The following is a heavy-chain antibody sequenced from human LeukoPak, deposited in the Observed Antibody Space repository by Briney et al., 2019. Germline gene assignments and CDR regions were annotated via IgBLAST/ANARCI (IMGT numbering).Heavy chain of an antibody. D-gene: IGHD3-10*01. CDR3: ARFRYITASPRYNWFDP. CDR1: GGSISSSSYY. V-gene: IGHV4-39*01. J-gene: IGHJ5*02. CDR2: IYYSGST. Sequence: PSETLSLTCTVSGGSISSSSYYWGWIRQPPGKGLEWIGSIYYSGSTYYNPSLESRVTISVDTSKNQFSLKLSSVTAADTAVYYCARFRYITASPRYNWFDPWGQGTLVTVSS.